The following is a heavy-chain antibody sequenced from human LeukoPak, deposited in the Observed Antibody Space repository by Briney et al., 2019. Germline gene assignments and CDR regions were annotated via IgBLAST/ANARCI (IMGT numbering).Heavy chain of an antibody. CDR1: GFTFTSYW. Sequence: GALRLSCAASGFTFTSYWMHWVRQAPGKGLVWVSRINGDGSSTSYADSVKGRFTISRDNAKNTLYLQMNSLRVDYTAVYYCASNFHGDYHYWGQGTLVTVSS. V-gene: IGHV3-74*01. CDR3: ASNFHGDYHY. CDR2: INGDGSST. J-gene: IGHJ4*02. D-gene: IGHD4-17*01.